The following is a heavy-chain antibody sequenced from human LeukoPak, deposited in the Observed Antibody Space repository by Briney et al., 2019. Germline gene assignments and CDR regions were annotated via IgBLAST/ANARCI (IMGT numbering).Heavy chain of an antibody. CDR3: ARDGADYSSGWYIGAFDI. CDR2: INPNSGGT. CDR1: GYTFTGYY. D-gene: IGHD6-19*01. V-gene: IGHV1-2*02. J-gene: IGHJ3*02. Sequence: GASVKASCKASGYTFTGYYMHWVRQAPGQGLEWMGWINPNSGGTNYAQKFQGRVTMTRDTSISTAYMELSRLRSDDTAVYYCARDGADYSSGWYIGAFDIWGQGTMVTVSS.